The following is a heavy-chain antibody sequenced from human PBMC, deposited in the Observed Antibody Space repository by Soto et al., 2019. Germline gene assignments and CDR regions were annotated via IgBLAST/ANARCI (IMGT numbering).Heavy chain of an antibody. D-gene: IGHD3-16*01. V-gene: IGHV1-69*01. J-gene: IGHJ5*02. Sequence: QVQLVQSGAEVKKPGSSVKVSCKASGGTFSSYAISWVRQAPGQGLEWMGGIIPIFGTANYAQKFQGRVTITAEESTRTAYMELSSMRSEDTAVYYCARMGLRGERFDPWGQGTLVTVSS. CDR3: ARMGLRGERFDP. CDR2: IIPIFGTA. CDR1: GGTFSSYA.